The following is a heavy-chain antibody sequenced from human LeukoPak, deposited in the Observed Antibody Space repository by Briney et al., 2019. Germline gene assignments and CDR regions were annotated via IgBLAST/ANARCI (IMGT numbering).Heavy chain of an antibody. J-gene: IGHJ4*02. CDR3: AYRRGGWYRYYFDY. D-gene: IGHD6-19*01. Sequence: GASVKVSCKASGYTFTSYDINWVRQATGQGLEWMGWMNPNSGNTGYAQKFQGRVTMTRNTSISTAYMELSSLRSEDTAVYYCAYRRGGWYRYYFDYWGQGTLVTVSS. CDR2: MNPNSGNT. CDR1: GYTFTSYD. V-gene: IGHV1-8*01.